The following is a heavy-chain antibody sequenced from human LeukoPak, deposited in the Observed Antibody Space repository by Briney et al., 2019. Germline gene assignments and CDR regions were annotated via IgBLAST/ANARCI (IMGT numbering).Heavy chain of an antibody. Sequence: SETLSLTCTVSGASLSNFNYFWSWLRQPAGKGLEWIGRIYTSGGTNYNPSLKSRVTISVDTSKNQFSLKLSSVTAADTAVYYCAIRTSLYYDSSGYYPPSVDYWGQGTLVTVSS. CDR1: GASLSNFNYF. J-gene: IGHJ4*02. CDR2: IYTSGGT. CDR3: AIRTSLYYDSSGYYPPSVDY. D-gene: IGHD3-22*01. V-gene: IGHV4-61*02.